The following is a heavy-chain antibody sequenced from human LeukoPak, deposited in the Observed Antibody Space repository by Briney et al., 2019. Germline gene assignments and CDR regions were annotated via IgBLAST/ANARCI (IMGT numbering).Heavy chain of an antibody. Sequence: SETLSLTCTVSGGSITSYYWSWIRQPPGKGLEWIGYIYSIGSTNYNPSLKSRVTMSVDTSKPQFSLKLSSVTAADTAVYYCAGGGGWFDSWGQGTLVTVSS. CDR2: IYSIGST. D-gene: IGHD3-10*01. J-gene: IGHJ5*01. CDR3: AGGGGWFDS. V-gene: IGHV4-59*01. CDR1: GGSITSYY.